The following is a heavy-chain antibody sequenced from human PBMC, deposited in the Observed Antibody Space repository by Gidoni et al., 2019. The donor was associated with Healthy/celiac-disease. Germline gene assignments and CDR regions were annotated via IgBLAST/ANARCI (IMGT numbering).Heavy chain of an antibody. CDR3: ARLPDDYGDY. CDR2: IYYSGST. J-gene: IGHJ4*02. V-gene: IGHV4-39*01. Sequence: QLQLQESGPGLVKPSETLSLTCTVSGGSISSSSYYWGWIRQPPGKGLEWIGSIYYSGSTYYNPSLKSRVTISVDTSKNQFSLKLSSVTAADKAVYYCARLPDDYGDYWGQGTLVTVSS. CDR1: GGSISSSSYY.